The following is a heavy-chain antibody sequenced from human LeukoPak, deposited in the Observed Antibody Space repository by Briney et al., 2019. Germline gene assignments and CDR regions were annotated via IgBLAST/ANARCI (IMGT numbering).Heavy chain of an antibody. CDR1: GYTFTSYA. Sequence: GASVKVSCKASGYTFTSYAMRWVRQAPGQRLEWMGWINAVNGNTKYSQKFQGRVTITRDTSASTAYMELSSLRSEDTAVYYCARSWNIYYYYGMDVWGQGTTVTVSS. V-gene: IGHV1-3*01. CDR2: INAVNGNT. CDR3: ARSWNIYYYYGMDV. J-gene: IGHJ6*02. D-gene: IGHD1/OR15-1a*01.